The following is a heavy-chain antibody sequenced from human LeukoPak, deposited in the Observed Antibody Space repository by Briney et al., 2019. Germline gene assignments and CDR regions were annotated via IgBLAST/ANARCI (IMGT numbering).Heavy chain of an antibody. D-gene: IGHD6-13*01. CDR3: ARDPGGSYSSSWNGGWFDP. Sequence: GGSLRLSCAASGFTFSSYGMHWVRQAPGKGLEWVAVISYDGSNKYYADSVKGRFTISRDNSKNTLYLQMNSLRAEDTAVYYCARDPGGSYSSSWNGGWFDPWGQGTLVTVSS. CDR2: ISYDGSNK. CDR1: GFTFSSYG. V-gene: IGHV3-30*03. J-gene: IGHJ5*02.